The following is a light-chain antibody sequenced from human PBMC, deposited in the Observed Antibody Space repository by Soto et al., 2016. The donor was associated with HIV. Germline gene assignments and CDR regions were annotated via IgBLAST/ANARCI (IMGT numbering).Light chain of an antibody. CDR3: QVWDSSSDHVI. CDR1: NIGSKS. Sequence: SYELTQPPSVSVAPGKTAKITCGRNNIGSKSVHWYQQKAGQAPVLVVYDDSDRPSGIPERFSGSNSGNTATLTISRVEAADEADYYCQVWDSSSDHVIFGGGTKLTVL. CDR2: DDS. J-gene: IGLJ2*01. V-gene: IGLV3-21*03.